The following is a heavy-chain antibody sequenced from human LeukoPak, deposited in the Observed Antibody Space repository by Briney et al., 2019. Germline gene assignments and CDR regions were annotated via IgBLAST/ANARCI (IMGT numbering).Heavy chain of an antibody. D-gene: IGHD2-15*01. J-gene: IGHJ5*02. CDR3: ARADCSGGSCYSSWFDP. CDR2: IIPIFGTA. Sequence: SVKVSCKASGGTFSSYAISWVRLAPGQGLEWMGGIIPIFGTANYAQKFQGRVTITADESTSTAYMELSSLRSEDTAVYYCARADCSGGSCYSSWFDPWGQGTLVTVSS. V-gene: IGHV1-69*13. CDR1: GGTFSSYA.